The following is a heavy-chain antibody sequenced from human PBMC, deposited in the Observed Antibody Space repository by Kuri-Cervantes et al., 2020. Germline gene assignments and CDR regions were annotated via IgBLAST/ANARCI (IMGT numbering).Heavy chain of an antibody. CDR1: GYTFTSYG. V-gene: IGHV1-18*01. CDR3: AEVNWNYGIWFDP. CDR2: ISAYNGNT. D-gene: IGHD1-7*01. J-gene: IGHJ5*02. Sequence: ASVKVSYKASGYTFTSYGISWVRQAPGQGLEWMGWISAYNGNTNYAQKLQGRVTMTTDTSTSTAYMELRSLRSDDTAVYYCAEVNWNYGIWFDPWGQGTLVTVSS.